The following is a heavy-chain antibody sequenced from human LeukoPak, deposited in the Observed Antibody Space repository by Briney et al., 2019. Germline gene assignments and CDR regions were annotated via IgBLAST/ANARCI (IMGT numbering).Heavy chain of an antibody. D-gene: IGHD3/OR15-3a*01. CDR2: ITTSSSGI. Sequence: GGSLRLSCGAWGFTFSTYTMKWVRQAPGEGVEGGSYITTSSSGIIYADCVKGRFTISRDNPKNSLYLQMSSLRAEDTAVYYCARDQDWAFEYWGQGTLVTVSS. J-gene: IGHJ4*02. CDR1: GFTFSTYT. CDR3: ARDQDWAFEY. V-gene: IGHV3-48*04.